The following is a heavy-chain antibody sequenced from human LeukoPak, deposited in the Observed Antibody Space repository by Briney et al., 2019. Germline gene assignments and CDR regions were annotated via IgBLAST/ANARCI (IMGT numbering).Heavy chain of an antibody. CDR3: ARDSGREVRADV. J-gene: IGHJ6*04. D-gene: IGHD3-10*01. V-gene: IGHV4-31*03. CDR1: GGSISSGGYY. Sequence: PSETLSLTCTVSGGSISSGGYYWSWIRQHPGKGLEWIGYIYYSGSTYYNPSLKSRVTISVDTSKNQFSLKLGSVTAADTAVYYCARDSGREVRADVWGKGTTVTVSS. CDR2: IYYSGST.